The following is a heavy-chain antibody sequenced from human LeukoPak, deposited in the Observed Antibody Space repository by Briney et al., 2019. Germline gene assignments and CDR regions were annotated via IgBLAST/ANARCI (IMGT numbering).Heavy chain of an antibody. CDR2: IIPTFGTA. J-gene: IGHJ4*02. Sequence: SVKVSCKASGGTFSSYAISWVRQAPGQGLEWMGGIIPTFGTANYAQKFQGRVTITADESTSTAYMELSSLRSEDTAVYYCARRSGYSDYQFDYRGQGTLVTVSS. V-gene: IGHV1-69*13. CDR3: ARRSGYSDYQFDY. D-gene: IGHD4-11*01. CDR1: GGTFSSYA.